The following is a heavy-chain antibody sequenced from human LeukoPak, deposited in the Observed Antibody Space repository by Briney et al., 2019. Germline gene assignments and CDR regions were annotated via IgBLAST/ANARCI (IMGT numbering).Heavy chain of an antibody. CDR3: ARESVYDYVWGSYPDY. CDR2: IYYSGGT. D-gene: IGHD3-16*02. Sequence: SETLSLTCTVSGGSITSYYWSWIRQPPGKGLEWIGYIYYSGGTNYNPSLKSRVTISVDTSKNQSSLKLSSVTAADTAVYYCARESVYDYVWGSYPDYWGQGTLVTVSS. CDR1: GGSITSYY. J-gene: IGHJ4*02. V-gene: IGHV4-59*01.